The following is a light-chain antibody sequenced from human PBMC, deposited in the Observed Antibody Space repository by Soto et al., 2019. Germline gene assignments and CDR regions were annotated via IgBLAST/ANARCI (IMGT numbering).Light chain of an antibody. CDR3: AAWDDSLSGYV. CDR1: SSDVGGYNY. J-gene: IGLJ1*01. V-gene: IGLV2-14*01. CDR2: DVS. Sequence: QSVLTQPASVSGSPGQSITISCTGTSSDVGGYNYVSWYQQHPGKAPKLMIYDVSNRPSGVSNRFSGSKSGTTASLAISGLRSEDEAEFYCAAWDDSLSGYVFGSGTKVTVL.